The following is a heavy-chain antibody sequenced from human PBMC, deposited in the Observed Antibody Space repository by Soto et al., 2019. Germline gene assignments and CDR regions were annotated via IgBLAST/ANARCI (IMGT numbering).Heavy chain of an antibody. Sequence: EVQLVESGGGLVQPGGSLRLSCAASGFTFSSYAVHWVRQAPGKGLEYVSAISSNGGSTYYANSVKGRFTISRDNSKNTLYLQMGSLRAEDMAVYYCASGIAVAGTDYGMDVWGQGTTVTVSS. CDR1: GFTFSSYA. D-gene: IGHD6-19*01. CDR2: ISSNGGST. V-gene: IGHV3-64*01. J-gene: IGHJ6*02. CDR3: ASGIAVAGTDYGMDV.